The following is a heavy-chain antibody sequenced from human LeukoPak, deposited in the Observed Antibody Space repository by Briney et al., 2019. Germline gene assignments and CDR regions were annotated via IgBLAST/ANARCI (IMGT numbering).Heavy chain of an antibody. J-gene: IGHJ4*02. CDR1: GGSFSGYY. CDR2: INHSGST. V-gene: IGHV4-34*01. D-gene: IGHD1-26*01. Sequence: SETLSLTCAVYGGSFSGYYWSWIRQPPGKGLEWIGEINHSGSTNYNPSLKSRVTISVDTSKNQFSLKLSSVTAADTAVYYCARGGRIVGATGNIDYWGQGTLVTVSS. CDR3: ARGGRIVGATGNIDY.